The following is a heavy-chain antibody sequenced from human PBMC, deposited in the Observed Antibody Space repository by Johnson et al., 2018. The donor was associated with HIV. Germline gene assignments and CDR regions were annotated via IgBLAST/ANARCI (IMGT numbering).Heavy chain of an antibody. CDR2: IRYDGSNK. Sequence: QVQLVESGGGLVQPGRSLRLSCAASGFTFDDHAMHWVRQAPGKGLEWVAFIRYDGSNKYYADSVKGQFPMSRDNSKNTLYLQMNSLRAEDTAVYYCARDDILTGYYDAFDIWGQGTMVTVSS. J-gene: IGHJ3*02. CDR1: GFTFDDHA. CDR3: ARDDILTGYYDAFDI. D-gene: IGHD3-9*01. V-gene: IGHV3-33*08.